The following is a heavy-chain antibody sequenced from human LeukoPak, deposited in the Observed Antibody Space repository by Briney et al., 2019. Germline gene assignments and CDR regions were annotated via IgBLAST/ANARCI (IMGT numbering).Heavy chain of an antibody. J-gene: IGHJ5*02. CDR1: GGSISSGSYY. CDR2: IYTSGST. V-gene: IGHV4-61*02. Sequence: SQTLSLTCTVSGGSISSGSYYWSWIRQPAGKGLEWIGRIYTSGSTNYNPSLKSRVTISVDTSKNQFSLKLSSVTAADTAVYYCARGVVPALWFDRWGQGTLVTVSS. D-gene: IGHD2-2*01. CDR3: ARGVVPALWFDR.